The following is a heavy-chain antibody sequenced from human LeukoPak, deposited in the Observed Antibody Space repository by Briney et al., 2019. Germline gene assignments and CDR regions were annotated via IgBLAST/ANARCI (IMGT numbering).Heavy chain of an antibody. D-gene: IGHD2-15*01. CDR3: ASTQRGDYFDY. CDR1: GFTFSNYA. J-gene: IGHJ4*02. CDR2: ISYDGSTK. Sequence: GGSLRLSCVASGFTFSNYAIHWVRQAPGKGLEWVAVISYDGSTKYTDSVKGRFTISRDNSKNTLYLQMNSLRAEDTAVYYCASTQRGDYFDYWGQGTLVTVSS. V-gene: IGHV3-30*14.